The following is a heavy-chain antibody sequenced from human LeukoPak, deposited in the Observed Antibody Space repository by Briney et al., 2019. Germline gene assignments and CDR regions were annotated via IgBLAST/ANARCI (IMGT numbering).Heavy chain of an antibody. CDR3: ARGWGGHGRSWGALDF. CDR2: IGTVADT. CDR1: GFNFNNYD. D-gene: IGHD3-16*01. J-gene: IGHJ4*02. Sequence: GGFLRLSCAASGFNFNNYDFHWVRQVAGKRLEWVAGIGTVADTFYPDSVMGRFTISRENAKNSFYLQMNSLRAGDTAVYYCARGWGGHGRSWGALDFWGQGILVTVSS. V-gene: IGHV3-13*01.